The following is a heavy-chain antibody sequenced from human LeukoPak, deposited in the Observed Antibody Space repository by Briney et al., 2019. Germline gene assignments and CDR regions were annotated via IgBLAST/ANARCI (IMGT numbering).Heavy chain of an antibody. Sequence: SETLSLTCIVSGGSINNYYWSWIRQPPGKGLEWIGYIYYTGSTNYSPSLKSRVTISADTSKNQFSLKLRSVTAADTAVYFCARHQGHDFYDSSGYYSLDYWGQGTLVTVSS. V-gene: IGHV4-59*08. CDR2: IYYTGST. CDR1: GGSINNYY. J-gene: IGHJ4*02. CDR3: ARHQGHDFYDSSGYYSLDY. D-gene: IGHD3-22*01.